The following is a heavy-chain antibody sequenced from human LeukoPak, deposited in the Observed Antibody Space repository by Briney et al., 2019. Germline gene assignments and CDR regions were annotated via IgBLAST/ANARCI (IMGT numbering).Heavy chain of an antibody. CDR3: ARVGASDYGDYYFDY. J-gene: IGHJ4*02. D-gene: IGHD4-17*01. CDR1: GVYISSGGYY. CDR2: IYYSGST. Sequence: PSETLSLTCTVSGVYISSGGYYWSWIRQHPGKGLEWIGNIYYSGSTYYNPSLKSRVSISVDTSKNQFSLRLSSVTAADTAVYYCARVGASDYGDYYFDYWGQGTLVTVSS. V-gene: IGHV4-31*03.